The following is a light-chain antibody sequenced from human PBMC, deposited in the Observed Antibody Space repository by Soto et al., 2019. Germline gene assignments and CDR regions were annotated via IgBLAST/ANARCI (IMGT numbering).Light chain of an antibody. CDR3: HKRRTLPPIT. CDR2: DAS. V-gene: IGKV3-11*01. Sequence: EIVLTQSPATLSLSPGERATLSCRASQSVSNFLPWYQQKPGKAPRLLIYDASTRATGIPARFSGSGSGTAFALTISSLETEDFGVCYCHKRRTLPPITFGGGTQVEIK. CDR1: QSVSNF. J-gene: IGKJ4*01.